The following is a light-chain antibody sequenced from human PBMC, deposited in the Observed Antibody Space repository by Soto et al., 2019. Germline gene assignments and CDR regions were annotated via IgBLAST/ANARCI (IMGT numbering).Light chain of an antibody. Sequence: QSALTQSPSASGTPGQRVTISCSEGSSNIGGNTVNWYQQLPGTAPTLLIYSNKQPPSGVPDRFSGSKSGTSASLAISGLQSEDEADYYCAAWDDSLNGYIFGSGTNVTVL. J-gene: IGLJ1*01. CDR3: AAWDDSLNGYI. V-gene: IGLV1-44*01. CDR2: SNK. CDR1: SSNIGGNT.